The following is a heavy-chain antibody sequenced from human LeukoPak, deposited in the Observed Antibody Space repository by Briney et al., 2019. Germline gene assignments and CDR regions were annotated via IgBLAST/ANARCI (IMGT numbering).Heavy chain of an antibody. CDR1: GFTFSSYW. V-gene: IGHV3-7*01. CDR2: IKQDGSEK. CDR3: AGSCYFDWLDP. J-gene: IGHJ5*02. D-gene: IGHD2-15*01. Sequence: GGSLRLSCAASGFTFSSYWMSWVRQAPGKGLEWVANIKQDGSEKYYVDSVKGRFTISRDNAKNSLYLQMNSLRAEDTAVYYCAGSCYFDWLDPWGQGTLVTVSS.